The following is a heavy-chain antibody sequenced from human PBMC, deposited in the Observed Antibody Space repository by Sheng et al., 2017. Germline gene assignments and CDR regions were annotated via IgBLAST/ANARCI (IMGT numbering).Heavy chain of an antibody. CDR2: IYYSGST. CDR1: GGSISSYY. Sequence: QVQLQESGPGLVKPSETLSLTCTVSGGSISSYYWSWIRQPPGKGLEWIGYIYYSGSTNYNPSLKSRVTISVDTSKNQFSLKLSSVTAADTAVYYCARDRGSGSYSPWYFDYWGQGTLVTVSS. V-gene: IGHV4-59*01. CDR3: ARDRGSGSYSPWYFDY. J-gene: IGHJ4*02. D-gene: IGHD3-10*01.